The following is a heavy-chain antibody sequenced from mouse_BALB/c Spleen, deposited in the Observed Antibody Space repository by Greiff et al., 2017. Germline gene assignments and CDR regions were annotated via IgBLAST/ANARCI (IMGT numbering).Heavy chain of an antibody. CDR1: GYTFTSYW. Sequence: QVQLQQSGAELVKPGASVKLSCKASGYTFTSYWMHWVKQRPGQGLEWIGEIDPSDSYTNYNQKFKGKATLTVDKSSSTAYMQLSSLTSEDSAVYYCARGGYYGSSPYFDVWGAGTTVTVSS. D-gene: IGHD1-1*01. J-gene: IGHJ1*01. CDR2: IDPSDSYT. V-gene: IGHV1-69*02. CDR3: ARGGYYGSSPYFDV.